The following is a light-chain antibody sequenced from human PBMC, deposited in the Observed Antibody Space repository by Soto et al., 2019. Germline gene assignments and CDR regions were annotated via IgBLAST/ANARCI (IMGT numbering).Light chain of an antibody. CDR3: QSYDSSLSVFYV. J-gene: IGLJ1*01. Sequence: QSVRTQPPSVSGAPGQRVTISCTGSSSNIGAGYDVHWYQQLPGTAPKLLIYGNSNRPSGVPDRFSGSKSGTSASLAITGLQAEDEADYYCQSYDSSLSVFYVFGTGTRSPS. V-gene: IGLV1-40*01. CDR2: GNS. CDR1: SSNIGAGYD.